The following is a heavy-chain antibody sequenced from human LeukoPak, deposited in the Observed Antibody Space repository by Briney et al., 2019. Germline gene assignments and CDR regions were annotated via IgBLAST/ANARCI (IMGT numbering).Heavy chain of an antibody. CDR3: ARERRYYGSGSYYRDAFDI. D-gene: IGHD3-10*01. CDR2: IYTSGST. Sequence: SETLSLTCTVSGGSISSYYWSWIRQPAGKGLEWIGRIYTSGSTNYNPSLKSRVTMSVDTSKNQFSLKLSSVTAADTAVYYCARERRYYGSGSYYRDAFDIWGQGTMVTVSS. CDR1: GGSISSYY. J-gene: IGHJ3*02. V-gene: IGHV4-4*07.